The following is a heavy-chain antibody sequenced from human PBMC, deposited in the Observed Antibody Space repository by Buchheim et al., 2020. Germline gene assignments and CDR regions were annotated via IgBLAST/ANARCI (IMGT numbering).Heavy chain of an antibody. CDR1: GFTFSSYW. J-gene: IGHJ6*02. V-gene: IGHV3-7*03. CDR2: IKQDGSEK. Sequence: EVQLVESGGGLVQPGGSLRLSCAASGFTFSSYWMSWVRQAPGKGLEWVANIKQDGSEKYYVDSVKGRFTISRDSAKNSLYLQMNSLRAEDTAVYYCARDSGYDFRGYYYYYGMDVWGQGTT. D-gene: IGHD5-12*01. CDR3: ARDSGYDFRGYYYYYGMDV.